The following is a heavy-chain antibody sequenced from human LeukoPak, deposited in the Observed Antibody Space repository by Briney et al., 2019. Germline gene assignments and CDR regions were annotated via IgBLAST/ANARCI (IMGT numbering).Heavy chain of an antibody. Sequence: ASAKVSCKASGYTFTSYDINWVRQATGQGLEWMGWMNPNSGNTGYAQKFQGRVTMTRNTSISTAYMDLSSLRSEDTAVYYCARVKRDSSGYYYPDYWGQGTLVTVSS. J-gene: IGHJ4*02. V-gene: IGHV1-8*01. D-gene: IGHD3-22*01. CDR2: MNPNSGNT. CDR3: ARVKRDSSGYYYPDY. CDR1: GYTFTSYD.